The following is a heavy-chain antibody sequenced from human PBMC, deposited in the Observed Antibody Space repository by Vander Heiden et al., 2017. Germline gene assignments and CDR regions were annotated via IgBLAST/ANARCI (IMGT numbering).Heavy chain of an antibody. CDR1: GGSFSGYY. CDR2: IKQSGST. V-gene: IGHV4-34*01. D-gene: IGHD2-2*02. CDR3: ARGHYCSSTSCYMTGTDY. Sequence: QVQLQQWGAGLLKPSATLSLTCAVHGGSFSGYYWSWIRQPRGKGLGGSVEIKQSGSTNYNPYLKRRVTISVDTSKNQFSLKLSSVTAADTAVYYCARGHYCSSTSCYMTGTDYWGQGTLVTVSS. J-gene: IGHJ4*02.